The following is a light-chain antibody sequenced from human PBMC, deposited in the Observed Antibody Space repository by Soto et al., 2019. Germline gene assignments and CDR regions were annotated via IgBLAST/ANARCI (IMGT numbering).Light chain of an antibody. CDR2: EVV. Sequence: QSALTQPPSASGSPGQSVTISCTGTKNDVGFYDFVSWYQHHPGKAPRLIIYEVVQRPSGVPDRFSGSKSGNTASLTVSGLQAADEADYFCKSYAGSNTDVFGSGTQLTVL. J-gene: IGLJ7*01. CDR1: KNDVGFYDF. V-gene: IGLV2-8*01. CDR3: KSYAGSNTDV.